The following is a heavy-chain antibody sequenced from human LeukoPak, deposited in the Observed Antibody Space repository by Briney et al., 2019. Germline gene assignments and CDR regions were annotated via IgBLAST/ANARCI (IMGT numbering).Heavy chain of an antibody. Sequence: GGSLRLSCAASGFTFSSYGMHWVRQAPGKGLEWVAVISYDGSNKYYADSVKGRFTISRDNSKNTLYLQMNSLRAEDTAVYYCAKEKGSGLRLSRYYYYGMDVWGQGTTVTVSS. D-gene: IGHD5-12*01. J-gene: IGHJ6*02. CDR3: AKEKGSGLRLSRYYYYGMDV. CDR1: GFTFSSYG. CDR2: ISYDGSNK. V-gene: IGHV3-30*18.